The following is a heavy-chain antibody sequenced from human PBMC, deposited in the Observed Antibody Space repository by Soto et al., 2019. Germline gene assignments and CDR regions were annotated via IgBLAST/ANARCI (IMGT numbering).Heavy chain of an antibody. V-gene: IGHV1-46*03. CDR3: ARVVVAATRQKNLFDP. J-gene: IGHJ5*02. Sequence: GASVKVSCKASGYTFTSYYMHWVRQAPGQGLEWMGIINPSGGSTSYAQKFQGRVTMTRDTSTSTVYMELSSLRSEDTAVYYCARVVVAATRQKNLFDPWGQGTLVTVSS. CDR1: GYTFTSYY. CDR2: INPSGGST. D-gene: IGHD2-15*01.